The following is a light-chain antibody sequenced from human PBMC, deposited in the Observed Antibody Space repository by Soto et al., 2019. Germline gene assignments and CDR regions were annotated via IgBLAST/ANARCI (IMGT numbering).Light chain of an antibody. CDR1: QSISSW. CDR3: QQYNSYSGT. CDR2: DAS. J-gene: IGKJ1*01. V-gene: IGKV1-5*01. Sequence: DIQMTQSPSTLSASVGARVPITCRASQSISSWLAWYQQNPGKAPKLLIYDASSLESGVPSRFSGSGSGTEFTLTISSLQPDDFATYYCQQYNSYSGTFGQGTKV.